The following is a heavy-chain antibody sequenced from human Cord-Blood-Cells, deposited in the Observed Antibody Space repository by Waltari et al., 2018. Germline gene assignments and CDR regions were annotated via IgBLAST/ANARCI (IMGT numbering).Heavy chain of an antibody. J-gene: IGHJ4*02. CDR3: ARRTYSSGWYDY. CDR1: GGSLSSSSYY. CDR2: ICYSGST. Sequence: QLQLQESGPGLVKPSETLSLTCTFSGGSLSSSSYYWGWNRQPPGKGLEWIGSICYSGSTYYNPSLKSRVTISVDTSKNQFSLKLSSVTAADTAVYYCARRTYSSGWYDYWGQGTLVTVSS. V-gene: IGHV4-39*07. D-gene: IGHD6-19*01.